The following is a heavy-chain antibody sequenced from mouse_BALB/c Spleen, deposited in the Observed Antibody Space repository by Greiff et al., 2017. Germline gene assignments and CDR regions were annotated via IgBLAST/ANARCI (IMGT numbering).Heavy chain of an antibody. V-gene: IGHV3-6*01. J-gene: IGHJ4*01. CDR3: ASLGWSHAMDY. Sequence: VQLQQSGPGLVKPSQSLSLSCSVTGYSFTSGYYWNLIRQFPGNILEWMGYIRYDGSNNYNPSLKKRIAFTRDTSNNQVFLKLKSVTTEDTATYYCASLGWSHAMDYWGQGTSVTVSA. CDR2: IRYDGSN. D-gene: IGHD2-10*02. CDR1: GYSFTSGYY.